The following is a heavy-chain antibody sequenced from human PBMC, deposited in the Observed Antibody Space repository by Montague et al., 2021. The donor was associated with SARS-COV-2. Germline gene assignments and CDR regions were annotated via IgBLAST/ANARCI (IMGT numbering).Heavy chain of an antibody. J-gene: IGHJ4*02. V-gene: IGHV3-30-3*01. CDR1: GFTFSSYA. CDR3: ARELASDIDY. Sequence: SLSLSFSASGFTFSSYAMHWVRQAPGKGLEWVAVISYDGSNKYYADSVKGRFTIPRDNSKNTLYLQMNSLRAEDTAVYYCARELASDIDYWGQGTLVTVSS. D-gene: IGHD3-3*02. CDR2: ISYDGSNK.